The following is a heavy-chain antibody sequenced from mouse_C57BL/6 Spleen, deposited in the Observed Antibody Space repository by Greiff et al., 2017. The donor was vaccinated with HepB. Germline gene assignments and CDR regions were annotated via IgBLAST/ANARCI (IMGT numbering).Heavy chain of an antibody. J-gene: IGHJ4*01. CDR1: GFNIKDYY. D-gene: IGHD1-1*01. Sequence: VQLQQSGAELVRPGASVKLSCTASGFNIKDYYMHWVKQRPEQGLEWIGRIDPEDGDTEYAPKFQGKATMTADTSSNPAYLQLSSLTSEDTAVYYCTPYYYGSSLYYYAMDYWGQGTSVTVSS. CDR2: IDPEDGDT. CDR3: TPYYYGSSLYYYAMDY. V-gene: IGHV14-1*01.